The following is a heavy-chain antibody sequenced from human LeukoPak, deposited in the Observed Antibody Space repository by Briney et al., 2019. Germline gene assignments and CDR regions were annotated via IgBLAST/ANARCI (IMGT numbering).Heavy chain of an antibody. V-gene: IGHV3-23*01. Sequence: GGSLRLSCAASGFTFSSYAMSWVRQAPGKGLEWVSAISGSGGSTYYADSVKGRFTISRDNSKNTLYLQMNSLRVEDTAVYYCAREVERSGAYDIWGQGTMVTVSS. J-gene: IGHJ3*02. D-gene: IGHD3-3*01. CDR3: AREVERSGAYDI. CDR2: ISGSGGST. CDR1: GFTFSSYA.